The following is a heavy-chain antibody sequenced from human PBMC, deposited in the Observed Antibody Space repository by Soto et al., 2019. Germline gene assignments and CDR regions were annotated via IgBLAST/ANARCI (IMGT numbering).Heavy chain of an antibody. D-gene: IGHD6-13*01. Sequence: QVQLVQSGAEVKKPGSSVKVSCKASGGTFSSYTISWVRQAPGQGLEWTGRIIPILGIANYAQKFQGRVTITADKSTTTAYMELSSLRSEDTAVYYCASAAYYYYMDVWGKGTTVTVSS. CDR1: GGTFSSYT. CDR3: ASAAYYYYMDV. CDR2: IIPILGIA. V-gene: IGHV1-69*02. J-gene: IGHJ6*03.